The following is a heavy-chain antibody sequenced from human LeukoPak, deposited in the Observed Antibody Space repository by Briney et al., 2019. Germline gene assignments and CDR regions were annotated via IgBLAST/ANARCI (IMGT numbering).Heavy chain of an antibody. V-gene: IGHV3-23*01. CDR3: VKGHVYRALTRSFEI. D-gene: IGHD2-8*01. CDR2: ISPDNT. CDR1: GFTFSTNP. J-gene: IGHJ3*02. Sequence: GGSLRLSCAASGFTFSTNPMSWVRQAPGKGLEWVSAISPDNTYYADSVKGRFTISRDDSKNTVYLQMNSPRAEDTAIYYCVKGHVYRALTRSFEIWGQGTVVTVSS.